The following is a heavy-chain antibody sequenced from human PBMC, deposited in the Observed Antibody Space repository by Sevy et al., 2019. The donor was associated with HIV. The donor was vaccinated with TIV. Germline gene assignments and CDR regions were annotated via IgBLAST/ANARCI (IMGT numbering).Heavy chain of an antibody. J-gene: IGHJ3*02. D-gene: IGHD6-6*01. CDR1: GFTFSSYA. CDR2: ISYDGSSK. CDR3: AKAPRYSSSSGAFDI. Sequence: GGSLRLSCAASGFTFSSYAMHWVRQAPGKGLEWVAIISYDGSSKYYADFVKGRFTISRDNSKNTLYLQMNSLRAEDTAVYYCAKAPRYSSSSGAFDIWGQGTMVTVSS. V-gene: IGHV3-30-3*01.